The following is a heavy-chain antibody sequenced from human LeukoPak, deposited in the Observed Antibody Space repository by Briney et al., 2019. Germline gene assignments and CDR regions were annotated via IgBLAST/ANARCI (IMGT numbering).Heavy chain of an antibody. Sequence: SETLSLTCAVYGGSFSGYYWSWIRQPPGKGLEWIGEINHSGSTNYNPSLKSRVTISVDTSKNQFPLKLSSVTAADTAVYYCARASRGGSYYYYYMDVWGKGTTVTVSS. J-gene: IGHJ6*03. D-gene: IGHD1-26*01. CDR2: INHSGST. CDR1: GGSFSGYY. V-gene: IGHV4-34*01. CDR3: ARASRGGSYYYYYMDV.